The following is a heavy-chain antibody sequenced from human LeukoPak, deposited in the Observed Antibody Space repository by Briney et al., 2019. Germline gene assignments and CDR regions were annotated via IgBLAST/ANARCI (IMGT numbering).Heavy chain of an antibody. CDR2: ISYAGSA. Sequence: PSETLSLTCTVSSVSITNTNYYWGWIRQPPGKGLDWIGSISYAGSASYNPSLKSRVTISLDTSKNQFSLKLSSVTAADTAVYYCARGPYYYYGMDVWGQGTTVTVSS. CDR3: ARGPYYYYGMDV. CDR1: SVSITNTNYY. V-gene: IGHV4-39*07. J-gene: IGHJ6*02.